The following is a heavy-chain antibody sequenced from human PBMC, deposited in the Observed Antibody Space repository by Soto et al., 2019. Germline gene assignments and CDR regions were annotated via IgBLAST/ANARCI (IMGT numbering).Heavy chain of an antibody. D-gene: IGHD3-22*01. CDR1: GGSISSYY. Sequence: SETLSLTCTVSGGSISSYYWSWIRQPPGKGLEWIGYIYYSGSTNYNPSLKSRVTISVDTSKNQFSLKLSSVTAADTAVYYCARGTHYYDSSGYYFSFDYWGQGTLVTVSS. CDR2: IYYSGST. V-gene: IGHV4-59*01. CDR3: ARGTHYYDSSGYYFSFDY. J-gene: IGHJ4*02.